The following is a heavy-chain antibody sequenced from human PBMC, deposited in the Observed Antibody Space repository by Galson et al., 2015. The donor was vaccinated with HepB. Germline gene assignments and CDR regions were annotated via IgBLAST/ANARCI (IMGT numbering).Heavy chain of an antibody. CDR3: ARATTTIFGVVPVLGY. J-gene: IGHJ4*02. CDR2: INPSGGST. Sequence: QSGAEVKKPGESLKISCKGSGYSFTSYWIGWVRQAPGQGLEWMGIINPSGGSTSYAQKFQGRVTMTRDTSTSTVYMELSSLRSEDTAVYYCARATTTIFGVVPVLGYWGQGTLVTVSS. D-gene: IGHD3-3*01. V-gene: IGHV1-46*01. CDR1: GYSFTSYW.